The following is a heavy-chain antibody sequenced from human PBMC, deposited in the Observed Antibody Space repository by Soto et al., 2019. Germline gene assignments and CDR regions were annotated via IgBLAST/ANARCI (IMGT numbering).Heavy chain of an antibody. CDR1: GFTVSTYG. D-gene: IGHD2-8*02. V-gene: IGHV3-30*03. J-gene: IGHJ4*02. Sequence: QVQLVESGGGVVQPGRSLRLSCAVSGFTVSTYGMHWVRQAPGKGLEWVAVISRDGGTKYYADSVKGRFTISRDNSRNTLFLEMNSLRSDDMAVXXXTGEVASGYWGQGTLVTVSS. CDR3: TGEVASGY. CDR2: ISRDGGTK.